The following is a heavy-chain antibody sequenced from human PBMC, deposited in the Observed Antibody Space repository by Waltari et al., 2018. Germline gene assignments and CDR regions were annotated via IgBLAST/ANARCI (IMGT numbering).Heavy chain of an antibody. CDR1: GGSFLNYR. Sequence: QVLLLQGGARPLKPSETLSLTCDLSGGSFLNYRWNWLRHSPPKGLEWIGQIGYVGNTVYNPSLRGRVVIWMDTSKNQFSMTLTSVTAADTAVYYCARAPITVVPGTQKGGMDVWGHGTTVSVSS. D-gene: IGHD3-3*01. CDR2: IGYVGNT. CDR3: ARAPITVVPGTQKGGMDV. V-gene: IGHV4-34*01. J-gene: IGHJ6*02.